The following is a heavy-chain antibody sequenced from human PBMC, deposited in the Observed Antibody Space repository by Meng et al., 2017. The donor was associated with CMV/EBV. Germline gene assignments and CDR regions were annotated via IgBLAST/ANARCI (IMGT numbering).Heavy chain of an antibody. D-gene: IGHD2-21*01. Sequence: QVQLVQSGVEVKKPGASGKVSCKASGYTVTGYGISWVRQAPGQGLEWMGWISVYNGHTNFAQNLQGRVTMTTDTSTSTAYVELRSLRSDDTAIYYCARGVPLGIIYSFDYWGQGTLVTVSS. CDR3: ARGVPLGIIYSFDY. CDR1: GYTVTGYG. J-gene: IGHJ4*01. CDR2: ISVYNGHT. V-gene: IGHV1-18*01.